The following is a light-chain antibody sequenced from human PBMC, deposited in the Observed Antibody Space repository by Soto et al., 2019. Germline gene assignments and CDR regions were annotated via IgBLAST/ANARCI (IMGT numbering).Light chain of an antibody. V-gene: IGKV1-39*01. CDR3: QQSYSTPRD. CDR2: AAS. Sequence: DIQMTQSPSSLSASVGDRVTITCRASQSISSYLNWYQQKPGKAPKLLIYAASSLQSGVPSRFSGSGSGTDFTLTISSLQPEDFATYYCQQSYSTPRDFGGGTKVEI. CDR1: QSISSY. J-gene: IGKJ4*01.